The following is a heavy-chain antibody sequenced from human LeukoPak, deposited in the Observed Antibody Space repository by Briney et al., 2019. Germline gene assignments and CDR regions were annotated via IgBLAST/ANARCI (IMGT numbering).Heavy chain of an antibody. D-gene: IGHD5-18*01. J-gene: IGHJ3*02. CDR1: GGSFSGYY. CDR3: ASLGGYSYGLAYAFDI. Sequence: PSETLSLTCAVYGGSFSGYYWSWVRQAPGKGLEWVANIKQDGSEKYYVDSVKGRFTISRDNAKNSLYLQMNSLRAEDTAVYYCASLGGYSYGLAYAFDIWGQGTMVTVSS. CDR2: IKQDGSEK. V-gene: IGHV3-7*01.